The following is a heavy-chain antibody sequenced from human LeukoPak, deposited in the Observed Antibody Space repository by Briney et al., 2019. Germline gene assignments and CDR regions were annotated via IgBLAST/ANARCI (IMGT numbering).Heavy chain of an antibody. D-gene: IGHD2-2*02. Sequence: SETLSLTCAVYGGSFSGYYWSWIRQPPGKGLEWIGEINHSGSTNYNPSLKSRVTISVDTSKNQLSLKLSSVTAADTAVYYCARDRNHCSSTSCYTWIFDYWGQGTLVTVSS. CDR3: ARDRNHCSSTSCYTWIFDY. V-gene: IGHV4-34*01. J-gene: IGHJ4*02. CDR2: INHSGST. CDR1: GGSFSGYY.